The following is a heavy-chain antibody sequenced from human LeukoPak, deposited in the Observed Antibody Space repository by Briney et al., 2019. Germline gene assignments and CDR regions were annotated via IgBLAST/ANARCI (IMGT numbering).Heavy chain of an antibody. CDR1: GGTFSSYA. Sequence: SVKVSCKSSGGTFSSYAISWVRQAPGQGLEWMGGIIPIFGTANYAQKFQGRVTITTDESTSTAYMELSSLRSEDTAVYYCAREGAYSSSSGPSFGYWGQGTLVTVSS. D-gene: IGHD6-6*01. CDR3: AREGAYSSSSGPSFGY. V-gene: IGHV1-69*05. CDR2: IIPIFGTA. J-gene: IGHJ4*02.